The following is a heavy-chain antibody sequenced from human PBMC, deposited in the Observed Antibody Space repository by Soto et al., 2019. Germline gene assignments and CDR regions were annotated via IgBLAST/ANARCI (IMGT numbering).Heavy chain of an antibody. V-gene: IGHV4-31*03. J-gene: IGHJ5*02. CDR3: ARNPANGGYCSSTSCYDPHNWFDP. D-gene: IGHD2-2*01. CDR1: GGSISRGGYY. Sequence: PSETLSLTCTVSGGSISRGGYYWSWIRQHPGKGLEWIGYIYYSVSTYYNPSLKSRVTISVDTSKNQFSLKLSSVTAADTAVYYCARNPANGGYCSSTSCYDPHNWFDPWGQGTLVTVSS. CDR2: IYYSVST.